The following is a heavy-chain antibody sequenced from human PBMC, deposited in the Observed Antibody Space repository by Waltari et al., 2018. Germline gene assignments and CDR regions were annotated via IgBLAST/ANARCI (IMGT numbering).Heavy chain of an antibody. CDR1: GFSLSNARMG. V-gene: IGHV2-26*01. D-gene: IGHD3-3*01. Sequence: QVTLKESGPVLVKPTETLTLTCTVSGFSLSNARMGVSWIRQPPGKALEWLATIFSNGEKSYSPDLKSRLTIAKDTSKIQVVLTMTNMDPVDTATYYCARVRFLEWLLFIRYYFDYWGQGTLVTVSS. J-gene: IGHJ4*02. CDR3: ARVRFLEWLLFIRYYFDY. CDR2: IFSNGEK.